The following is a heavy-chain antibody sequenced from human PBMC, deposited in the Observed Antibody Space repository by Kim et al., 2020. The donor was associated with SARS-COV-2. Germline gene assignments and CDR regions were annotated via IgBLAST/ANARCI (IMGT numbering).Heavy chain of an antibody. CDR1: GYTFTSYA. V-gene: IGHV1-3*01. J-gene: IGHJ6*02. CDR3: ARDLWAYNWNYGGMDV. Sequence: ASVKVSCKASGYTFTSYAMHWVRQAPGQRLEWMGWINAGNGNTKYSQKFQGRVTITRDTSASTAYMELSSLRSEDTAVYYCARDLWAYNWNYGGMDVWGQGTTVTVSS. D-gene: IGHD1-20*01. CDR2: INAGNGNT.